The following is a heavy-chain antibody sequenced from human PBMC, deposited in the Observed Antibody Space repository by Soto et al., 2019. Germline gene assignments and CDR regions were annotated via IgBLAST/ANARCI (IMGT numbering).Heavy chain of an antibody. J-gene: IGHJ6*02. Sequence: GASVKVSCKASGYTFIRSAMHWVRQAPGQRLEWMGWINVANGNTKYSQKFQGRVTITRDTSASTAYMELSSLRSEDTAVYYCASSATTADYYYGMDVWGQGTTVTVSS. CDR2: INVANGNT. CDR1: GYTFIRSA. CDR3: ASSATTADYYYGMDV. V-gene: IGHV1-3*01. D-gene: IGHD1-26*01.